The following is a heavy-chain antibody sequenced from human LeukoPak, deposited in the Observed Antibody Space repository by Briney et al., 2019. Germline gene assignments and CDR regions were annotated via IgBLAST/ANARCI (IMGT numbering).Heavy chain of an antibody. CDR2: INSGDRT. CDR1: GFTVSGNY. CDR3: AKYAAAGMESSDRKYGMDV. V-gene: IGHV3-53*01. D-gene: IGHD6-13*01. Sequence: PGGSLRLSCAASGFTVSGNYMSWVRQAPGKGLEWVSAINSGDRTHYAASVKGRFTISRDNSKNTLYLQMSSLRADDTAVYYCAKYAAAGMESSDRKYGMDVWGQGTTVTVSS. J-gene: IGHJ6*02.